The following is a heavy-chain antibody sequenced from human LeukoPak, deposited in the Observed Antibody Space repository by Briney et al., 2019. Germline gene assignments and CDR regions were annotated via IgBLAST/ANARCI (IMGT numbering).Heavy chain of an antibody. D-gene: IGHD2-8*01. Sequence: GGSLRLSCAASGFTFSTYGMHWVRQAPGKGLEWVAFIRYDGSNKYYADSVKGRFTISRDNAKNSLYLQMNSLRAEDTAVYYCASAYCTNGVCFSDAFDIWGQGTMVTVSS. V-gene: IGHV3-30*02. CDR1: GFTFSTYG. CDR2: IRYDGSNK. CDR3: ASAYCTNGVCFSDAFDI. J-gene: IGHJ3*02.